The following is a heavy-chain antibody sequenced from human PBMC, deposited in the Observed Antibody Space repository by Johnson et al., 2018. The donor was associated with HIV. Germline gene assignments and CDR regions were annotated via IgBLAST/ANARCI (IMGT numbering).Heavy chain of an antibody. J-gene: IGHJ3*02. D-gene: IGHD3-10*01. CDR2: IRYDGSNK. CDR3: ARDRGLDAFDI. V-gene: IGHV3-30*02. Sequence: QVQLVESGGGVVQPGGSLRLSCAASGFTFSSYGMHWVRQAPGKGLEWVAFIRYDGSNKYYADSVKGRFTISRDNSKNTVYLQMNSLRVEDTAVYYCARDRGLDAFDIWGQGTMVTVSS. CDR1: GFTFSSYG.